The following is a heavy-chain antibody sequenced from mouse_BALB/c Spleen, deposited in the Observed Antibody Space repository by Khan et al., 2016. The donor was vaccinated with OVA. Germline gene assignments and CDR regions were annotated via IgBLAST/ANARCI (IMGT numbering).Heavy chain of an antibody. CDR3: ARVGYVGTMDY. CDR2: INTYTGEP. D-gene: IGHD1-1*02. J-gene: IGHJ4*01. CDR1: GYTFTTYG. Sequence: QIQLVQSGPELKKPGETVKISCTASGYTFTTYGMNWVKQAPGKGLKWMGWINTYTGEPTYVDDFKGRFAFSLETSASTAYLQINNLKNEDTATYSCARVGYVGTMDYGGQGTSVTVSS. V-gene: IGHV9-3-1*01.